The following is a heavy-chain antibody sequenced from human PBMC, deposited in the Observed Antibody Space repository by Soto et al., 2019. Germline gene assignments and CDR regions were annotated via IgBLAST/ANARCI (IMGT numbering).Heavy chain of an antibody. Sequence: LTCTVSGGSISSGDYYWSWIRQPPGKGLEWIGYIYYSGSTYYNPSLKSRVTISVDTSKNQFSLKLSSVTAADTAVYYCASMPGRGIVVVPDYYFDYWGQGTLVTVSS. D-gene: IGHD2-2*01. CDR1: GGSISSGDYY. CDR2: IYYSGST. J-gene: IGHJ4*02. V-gene: IGHV4-30-4*01. CDR3: ASMPGRGIVVVPDYYFDY.